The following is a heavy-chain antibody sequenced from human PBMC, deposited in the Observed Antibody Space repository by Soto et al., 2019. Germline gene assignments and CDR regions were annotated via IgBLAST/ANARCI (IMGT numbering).Heavy chain of an antibody. D-gene: IGHD6-6*01. V-gene: IGHV3-23*01. CDR1: GFAFSNYA. J-gene: IGHJ4*02. CDR3: AKDRTVAARNFDY. Sequence: SXGSLRLSCAASGFAFSNYAMHGVRQAPGKGLEWVSSISTSIDATYYADSVKGRFTISRDDSKNTLYLQMNSLRAEDSAVYYCAKDRTVAARNFDYWGQGTQVTVSS. CDR2: ISTSIDAT.